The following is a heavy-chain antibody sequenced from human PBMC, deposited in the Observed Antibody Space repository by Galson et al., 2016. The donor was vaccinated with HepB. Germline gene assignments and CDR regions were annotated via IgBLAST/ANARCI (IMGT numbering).Heavy chain of an antibody. CDR2: INSDGTIS. V-gene: IGHV3-74*01. D-gene: IGHD4-23*01. CDR3: GRDHSVVLTTAYNWFDP. CDR1: GFAFGSHW. Sequence: SLRLSCAASGFAFGSHWMHWVRQVPGKGLVWVSRINSDGTISNYADSVKGRFTISRDNAKNTLYLQMNSLRVEDMAVYYCGRDHSVVLTTAYNWFDPWGQGTLVTVSS. J-gene: IGHJ5*02.